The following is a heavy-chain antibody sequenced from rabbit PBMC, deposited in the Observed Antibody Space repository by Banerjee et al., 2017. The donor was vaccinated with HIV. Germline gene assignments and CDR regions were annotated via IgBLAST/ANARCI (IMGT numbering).Heavy chain of an antibody. D-gene: IGHD6-1*01. J-gene: IGHJ6*01. CDR1: GFSFSNSYY. CDR3: ARKNYATYGYAGMVL. Sequence: QSLEESGGDLVKPGASLTLTCTASGFSFSNSYYMCWVRQAPGKGLERIACIATSSASTWYASWAKGQFTISKTSSTTVTLQMTSLTAADTATYFCARKNYATYGYAGMVLWGPGTLVTVS. CDR2: IATSSAST. V-gene: IGHV1S40*01.